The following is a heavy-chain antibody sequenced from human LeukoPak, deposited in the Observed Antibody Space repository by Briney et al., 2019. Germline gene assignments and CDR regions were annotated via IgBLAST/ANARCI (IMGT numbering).Heavy chain of an antibody. CDR3: ARVTVATANLLYYYYYMDV. Sequence: SETLSLTCTVSGYSINSGYYWGWIRQPPGKGLEWIGSIYHSGSTYYNPSLKSRVTISVDTSKNQFSLKLSSVTAADTAVYYCARVTVATANLLYYYYYMDVWGKGTTVTVSS. CDR2: IYHSGST. CDR1: GYSINSGYY. J-gene: IGHJ6*03. V-gene: IGHV4-38-2*02. D-gene: IGHD5-12*01.